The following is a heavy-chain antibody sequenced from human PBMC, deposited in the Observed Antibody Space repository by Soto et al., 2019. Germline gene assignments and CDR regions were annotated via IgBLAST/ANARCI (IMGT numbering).Heavy chain of an antibody. V-gene: IGHV3-13*01. D-gene: IGHD2-8*02. CDR2: IGTAGDT. CDR1: GFTFSSYD. J-gene: IGHJ3*02. Sequence: EVQLVESGGGLVQPGGSLRLSCAASGFTFSSYDMHWVRQATGKGLEWVSAIGTAGDTYYPGSVKGRFTISRENAKNSLDLQMNSLRAGDTAVYYCARAGGCLRGANDAFDIWGQGTMVTVSS. CDR3: ARAGGCLRGANDAFDI.